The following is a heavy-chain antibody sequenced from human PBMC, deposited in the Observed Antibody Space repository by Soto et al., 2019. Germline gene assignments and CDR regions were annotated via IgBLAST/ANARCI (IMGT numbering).Heavy chain of an antibody. CDR3: ARESAGSHKNNWFEP. J-gene: IGHJ5*02. Sequence: QVQLQESGPGLVKPSETLSLTCTVSGGSVTSYYWSWVRQSPGQGLEWIGFVHYSGNTKYNPSLQSRVTISLDPSQNQLSLRLKSMTAADTAVYYCARESAGSHKNNWFEPWGQGTLVTVSS. CDR1: GGSVTSYY. V-gene: IGHV4-59*02. CDR2: VHYSGNT.